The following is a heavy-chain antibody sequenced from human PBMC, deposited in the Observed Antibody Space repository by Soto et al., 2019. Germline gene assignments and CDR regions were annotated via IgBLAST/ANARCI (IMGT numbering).Heavy chain of an antibody. CDR3: GKARYLLVDQPLYFES. V-gene: IGHV3-23*01. D-gene: IGHD3-9*01. CDR1: GFPFRSYA. Sequence: PGGSLRLSCAACGFPFRSYAMGWVRQAPGKGLEWVSVISGSGEITLYPDSVKGWFNISRDSSNDTLSLQMNSLRADDTAIYYCGKARYLLVDQPLYFESWRQGTLVTVSS. CDR2: ISGSGEIT. J-gene: IGHJ4*02.